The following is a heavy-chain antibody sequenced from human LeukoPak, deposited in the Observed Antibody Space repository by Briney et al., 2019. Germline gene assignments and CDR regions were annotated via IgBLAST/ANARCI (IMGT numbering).Heavy chain of an antibody. CDR1: GYTFTNYG. CDR3: ARDAVSTTTAGGIDY. D-gene: IGHD5/OR15-5a*01. CDR2: ISAYSGYT. J-gene: IGHJ4*02. Sequence: ASVKVSCKASGYTFTNYGISWVRQAPGQGLEWMGWISAYSGYTHYAQRIQGRVTVTTEASTSTAYMELRSLTSYDTAVYYCARDAVSTTTAGGIDYWGQGTLVTVSS. V-gene: IGHV1-18*01.